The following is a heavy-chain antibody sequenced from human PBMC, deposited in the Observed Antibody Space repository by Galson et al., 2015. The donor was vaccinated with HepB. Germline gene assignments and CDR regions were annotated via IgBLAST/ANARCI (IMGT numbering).Heavy chain of an antibody. D-gene: IGHD3-22*01. CDR2: IKSKTDGGTT. V-gene: IGHV3-15*01. CDR1: GFTFSNAW. Sequence: SLRLSCAASGFTFSNAWMSWVRQAPGKGLEWVGRIKSKTDGGTTDYAAPVKGRFTISRDDSKNTLYLQMNSLKTEDTAVYYCTTGYYYDSSGYDIWGQGTMVTVSS. CDR3: TTGYYYDSSGYDI. J-gene: IGHJ3*02.